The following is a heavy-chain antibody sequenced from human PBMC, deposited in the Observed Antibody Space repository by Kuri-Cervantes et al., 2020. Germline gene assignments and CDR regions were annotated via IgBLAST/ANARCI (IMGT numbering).Heavy chain of an antibody. D-gene: IGHD5-18*01. V-gene: IGHV3-64*02. Sequence: GGSLRLSCAASGFTFSSYAMHWVRQAPGKGLEYVSAISSNGGSTYYTDSVKGRFTISRDNSKNTLYLQMNSLRAEDTAVYYCAKGGYSYAKGNFDYWGQGTLVTVSS. J-gene: IGHJ4*02. CDR2: ISSNGGST. CDR1: GFTFSSYA. CDR3: AKGGYSYAKGNFDY.